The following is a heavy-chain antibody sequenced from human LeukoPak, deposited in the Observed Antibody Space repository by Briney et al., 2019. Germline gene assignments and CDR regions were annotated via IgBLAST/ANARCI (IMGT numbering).Heavy chain of an antibody. V-gene: IGHV3-9*03. CDR3: AKDMAYSSSGFDY. CDR2: ISWNSGSI. J-gene: IGHJ4*02. CDR1: GFTFSSYA. Sequence: GGSLRLSCAASGFTFSSYAMSWVRQAPGKGLEWVSGISWNSGSIGYADSVKGRFTISRDNAKNSLYLQMNSLRAEDMALYYCAKDMAYSSSGFDYWGQGTLVTVSS. D-gene: IGHD6-6*01.